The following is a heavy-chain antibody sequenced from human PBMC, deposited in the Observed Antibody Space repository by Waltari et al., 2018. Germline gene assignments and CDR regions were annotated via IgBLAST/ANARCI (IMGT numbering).Heavy chain of an antibody. CDR1: GGSISSYY. CDR2: IYTSGST. V-gene: IGHV4-4*07. D-gene: IGHD6-6*01. Sequence: QVQLRESGPGLVKPSETLSLTCTVSGGSISSYYWSWIRQPAGKGLEWIGRIYTSGSTNYNPSLKSRVTMSVDTSKNQFSLKLSSVTAADTAVYYCARDGNRDIAARRVYYYYMDVWGKGTTVTISS. CDR3: ARDGNRDIAARRVYYYYMDV. J-gene: IGHJ6*03.